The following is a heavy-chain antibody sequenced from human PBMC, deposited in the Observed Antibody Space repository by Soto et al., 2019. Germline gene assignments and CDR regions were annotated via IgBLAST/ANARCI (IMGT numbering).Heavy chain of an antibody. CDR2: IYWDDDK. Sequence: QITLNESGPTPVKPRQTLTLTCTFSGFSLTTSGVGVGWIRQSPGKAPEWLALIYWDDDKRYSPSLKSRLTIPKDTSKNQVVLTMADLDPADTATYYCAHRVLRTVFGLVTTTAIYFDFWGQGTPGAVSS. CDR3: AHRVLRTVFGLVTTTAIYFDF. CDR1: GFSLTTSGVG. V-gene: IGHV2-5*02. J-gene: IGHJ4*02. D-gene: IGHD3-3*01.